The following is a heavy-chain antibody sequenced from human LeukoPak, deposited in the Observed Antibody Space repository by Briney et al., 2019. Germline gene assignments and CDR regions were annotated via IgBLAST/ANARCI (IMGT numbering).Heavy chain of an antibody. CDR3: ARPRVVVNGIDAFDI. V-gene: IGHV4-34*01. CDR2: INHSGST. Sequence: SETLSLTCAVYGGSFSGYYWSWIRQPPGKGLKWSGEINHSGSTNYNPSLESRVTISVDTSKNQFSLKLSSVTAADTAVYYCARPRVVVNGIDAFDIWGQGTMVTVSS. D-gene: IGHD3-22*01. CDR1: GGSFSGYY. J-gene: IGHJ3*02.